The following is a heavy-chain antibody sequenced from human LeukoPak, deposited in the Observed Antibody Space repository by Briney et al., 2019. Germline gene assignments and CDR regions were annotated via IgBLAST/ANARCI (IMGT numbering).Heavy chain of an antibody. V-gene: IGHV3-21*01. D-gene: IGHD3-22*01. CDR1: GFTFSSYS. J-gene: IGHJ4*02. CDR3: ARDRTNYYDSSGYWDY. CDR2: ISSSSSYI. Sequence: GGSLRLSCAASGFTFSSYSMNWVRQAPGKGLEWVSSISSSSSYIYYADSAKGRFTISRDNAKNSLYLQMNSLRAEDTAVYYCARDRTNYYDSSGYWDYWGQGTLVTVSS.